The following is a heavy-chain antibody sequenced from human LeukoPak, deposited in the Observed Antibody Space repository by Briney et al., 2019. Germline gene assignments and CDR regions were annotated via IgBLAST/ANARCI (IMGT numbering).Heavy chain of an antibody. CDR2: IYSGGST. Sequence: GGSLRLSCAASGFTVSSNYMSWVRQAPGKGLEWVSVIYSGGSTYYADSVKGRFTISRDNSKNTLYLQMNSLRAEDTAVYYCARLLDPGAGHWFDPWGQGTLVTVSS. D-gene: IGHD3/OR15-3a*01. CDR3: ARLLDPGAGHWFDP. J-gene: IGHJ5*02. CDR1: GFTVSSNY. V-gene: IGHV3-53*01.